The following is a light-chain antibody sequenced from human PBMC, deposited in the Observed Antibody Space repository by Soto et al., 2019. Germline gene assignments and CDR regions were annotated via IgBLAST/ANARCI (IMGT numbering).Light chain of an antibody. CDR3: QQYKSYSRT. V-gene: IGKV1-5*03. CDR1: QSISPW. Sequence: DIQMTQSPSTLSASVGDRVTITCRASQSISPWLAWYQQKPGKAPKVLIYKTSSLQSGVPSRFSGSGSGTEXXXXXXSXQPDDFATYYCQQYKSYSRTFGQGTKVEI. CDR2: KTS. J-gene: IGKJ1*01.